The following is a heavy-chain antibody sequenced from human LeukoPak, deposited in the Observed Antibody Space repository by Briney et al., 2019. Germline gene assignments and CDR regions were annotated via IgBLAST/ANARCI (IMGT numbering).Heavy chain of an antibody. CDR3: AKSAAASSYFDY. D-gene: IGHD6-13*01. CDR1: GFTFSSYG. Sequence: PGGSLRLSCAASGFTFSSYGMHWVRQAPGKGLECVAVIWYDGSNKYYADSVKGRFTISRDNSKNTLYLQMNSLRAEDTAVYYCAKSAAASSYFDYWGQGTLVTVSS. V-gene: IGHV3-33*06. CDR2: IWYDGSNK. J-gene: IGHJ4*02.